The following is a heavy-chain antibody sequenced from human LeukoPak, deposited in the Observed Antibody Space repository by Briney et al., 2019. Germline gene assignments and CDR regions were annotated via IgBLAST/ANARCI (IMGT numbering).Heavy chain of an antibody. D-gene: IGHD1-7*01. J-gene: IGHJ4*02. CDR1: GFTFSSYW. CDR2: INSDGSST. V-gene: IGHV3-74*01. CDR3: AREDRGGTTYFDY. Sequence: PGRSLRLSCAASGFTFSSYWMHWVRQAPGKGLVWVSRINSDGSSTSYADSVKGRFTISRDNSKNTLYLQMNSLRAEDTAVYFCAREDRGGTTYFDYWGQGTLVTVSS.